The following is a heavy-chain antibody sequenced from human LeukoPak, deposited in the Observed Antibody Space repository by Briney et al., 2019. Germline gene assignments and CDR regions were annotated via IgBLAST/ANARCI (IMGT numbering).Heavy chain of an antibody. Sequence: PGGSLRLSCAASGFTFSSYAMSWVRQAPRKGLEWVSVISGSGGSRREYADSVKGRFTISRDNSKNTLFLQMNSLRAEDTAVYYCATGVNIYYYYGMDVWGQGTTVTVSS. V-gene: IGHV3-23*01. CDR1: GFTFSSYA. CDR3: ATGVNIYYYYGMDV. J-gene: IGHJ6*02. CDR2: ISGSGGSRR. D-gene: IGHD1/OR15-1a*01.